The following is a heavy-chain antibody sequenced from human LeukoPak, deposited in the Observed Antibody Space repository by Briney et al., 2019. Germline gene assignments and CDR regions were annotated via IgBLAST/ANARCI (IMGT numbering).Heavy chain of an antibody. J-gene: IGHJ4*02. CDR1: GGSFSGYY. V-gene: IGHV4-34*01. D-gene: IGHD5-18*01. Sequence: SETLSLTCAVYGGSFSGYYWSWIRQPPGKGLEWIGEINHSGSTNYNPSLKSRVTISVDTSKNQFSLKLSSVTAADTAVYYCARARGYSYGYQGRKRANRPYYFDYWGQGTLVTVSS. CDR3: ARARGYSYGYQGRKRANRPYYFDY. CDR2: INHSGST.